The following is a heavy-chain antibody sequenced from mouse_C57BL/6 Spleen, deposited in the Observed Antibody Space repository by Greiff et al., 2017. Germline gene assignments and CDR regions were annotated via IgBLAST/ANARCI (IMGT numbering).Heavy chain of an antibody. CDR3: TRLVMTTRFYAMDY. CDR2: INPNNGGT. Sequence: EVQLQQSGPELVKPGASVKIPCKASGYTFTDYNMDWVKQSHGKSLEWIGDINPNNGGTAYNQKFKGKAILTADKSSSTAYMEHRSLTSEDSDVYYCTRLVMTTRFYAMDYWGQGTSVTVSS. D-gene: IGHD2-4*01. CDR1: GYTFTDYN. J-gene: IGHJ4*01. V-gene: IGHV1-18*01.